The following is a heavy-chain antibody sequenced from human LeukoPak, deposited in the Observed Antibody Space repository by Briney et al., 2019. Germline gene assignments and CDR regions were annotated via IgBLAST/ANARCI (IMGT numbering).Heavy chain of an antibody. V-gene: IGHV4-61*05. CDR2: IYYSGST. CDR3: ARGLYSSNYYYYYMDV. J-gene: IGHJ6*03. CDR1: GDSISSNSYY. Sequence: PLETLSLTCTVSGDSISSNSYYWGWIRQPPGKGLEWIGYIYYSGSTNYNPSLKSRVTISVDTSKNQFSLKLSSVTAADTAVYYCARGLYSSNYYYYYMDVWGQGTLVTVSS. D-gene: IGHD2-15*01.